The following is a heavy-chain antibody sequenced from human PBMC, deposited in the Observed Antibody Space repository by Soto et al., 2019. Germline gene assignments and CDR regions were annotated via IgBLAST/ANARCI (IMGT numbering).Heavy chain of an antibody. CDR1: GFTFSNHA. J-gene: IGHJ4*02. CDR2: ISSDGGSK. D-gene: IGHD2-2*01. Sequence: VQLVESGGGVVQPGRSLRVSCAASGFTFSNHAMHWVRQAPGKRPEWVAIISSDGGSKDSTDSVKGRFTISRDKSKNTMYLQMNSLRPEDTAVYYCARSRDCASTSCYLPFDYWGQGTLVTVSS. CDR3: ARSRDCASTSCYLPFDY. V-gene: IGHV3-30-3*01.